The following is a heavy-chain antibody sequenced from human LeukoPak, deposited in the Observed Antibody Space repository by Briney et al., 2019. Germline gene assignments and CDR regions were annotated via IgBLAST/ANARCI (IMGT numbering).Heavy chain of an antibody. CDR1: GGSFSGYY. D-gene: IGHD6-13*01. CDR3: ARGPRSGWSRYDI. Sequence: SETLSLTCAVYGGSFSGYYWSWIRQPPGKGLEWIGEINHSGSTNYNPSLKSRVTISVDTSKNQFSLKLSSVTAADTAVYYCARGPRSGWSRYDIWGQGTMVTVSS. V-gene: IGHV4-34*01. CDR2: INHSGST. J-gene: IGHJ3*02.